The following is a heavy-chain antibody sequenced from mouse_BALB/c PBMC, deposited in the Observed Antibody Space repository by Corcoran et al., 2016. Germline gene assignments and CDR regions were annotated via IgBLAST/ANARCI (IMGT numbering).Heavy chain of an antibody. Sequence: QVQLQQSAAELARPGASVKMSCKASGYTFTSYTMHWVKQRPGQGLEWIGYINPSSGYTEDNQKFKDKNTLTADKSSSTAYMQLSSLTSEDTAVYYFASGNYFGAAYWCQGTLVTVSS. V-gene: IGHV1-4*02. CDR1: GYTFTSYT. CDR3: ASGNYFGAAY. CDR2: INPSSGYT. J-gene: IGHJ3*01. D-gene: IGHD2-1*01.